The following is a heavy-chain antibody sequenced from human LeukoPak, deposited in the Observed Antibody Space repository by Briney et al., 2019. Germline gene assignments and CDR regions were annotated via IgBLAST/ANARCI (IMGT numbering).Heavy chain of an antibody. J-gene: IGHJ4*02. CDR3: LITTSRVLAY. Sequence: GGSLRLSCAASGFTFSSYAMSWVRQAPGKGLEWVSAISGSGGCTYYADSVKGRFTISRDNSKNTLYLQMNSLRAEDTAVYYCLITTSRVLAYWGQGTLVTVSS. CDR1: GFTFSSYA. V-gene: IGHV3-23*01. D-gene: IGHD1-14*01. CDR2: ISGSGGCT.